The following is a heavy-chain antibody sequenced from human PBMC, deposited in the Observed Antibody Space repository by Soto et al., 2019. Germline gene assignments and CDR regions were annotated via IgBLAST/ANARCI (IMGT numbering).Heavy chain of an antibody. CDR3: AKVFYDSGTTFFGVDV. V-gene: IGHV3-23*01. D-gene: IGHD3-10*01. Sequence: GGSLRLSCAASGFTFSSYAMSWVRQAPGKGLEWVSVSSGSGGSTYYADYVKGRFTISRDNSKNTLYLQMNSLTAEDTAVYYCAKVFYDSGTTFFGVDVWGQGTTVTVSS. J-gene: IGHJ6*02. CDR1: GFTFSSYA. CDR2: SSGSGGST.